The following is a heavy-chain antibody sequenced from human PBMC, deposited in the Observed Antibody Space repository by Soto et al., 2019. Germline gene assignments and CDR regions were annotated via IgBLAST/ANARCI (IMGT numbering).Heavy chain of an antibody. D-gene: IGHD4-4*01. Sequence: SVKVSCKASGFTFNRQDMRWVRQAPGQGLEWMGGIIPMFGTPHYAEKFQDRVTITADESTGTAYLELSSLTSEDTAVYYCAKREGRDAYSFDYLGPGTLVMVSS. J-gene: IGHJ4*02. CDR2: IIPMFGTP. CDR1: GFTFNRQD. V-gene: IGHV1-69*13. CDR3: AKREGRDAYSFDY.